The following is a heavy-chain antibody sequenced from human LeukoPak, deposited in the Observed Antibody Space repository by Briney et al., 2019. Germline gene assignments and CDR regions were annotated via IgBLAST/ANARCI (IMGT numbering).Heavy chain of an antibody. J-gene: IGHJ4*02. CDR1: GFTFSSYS. V-gene: IGHV3-48*01. Sequence: GGSLRLSCAASGFTFSSYSMNWVRQAPGKGLEWVSYISSSSSTIYYADSVKGRFTISRDNAKNSLYLQMNSLRAEDTAVYYCARARTTVANHFDFWGQGTLVTVSS. CDR3: ARARTTVANHFDF. CDR2: ISSSSSTI. D-gene: IGHD4-17*01.